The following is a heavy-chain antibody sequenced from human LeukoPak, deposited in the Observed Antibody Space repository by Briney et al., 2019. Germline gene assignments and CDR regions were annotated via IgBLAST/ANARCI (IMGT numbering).Heavy chain of an antibody. D-gene: IGHD6-19*01. V-gene: IGHV4-34*01. CDR2: INHSGST. CDR3: ASTSSGYSSGWLRYFDY. J-gene: IGHJ4*01. CDR1: GGSFSGYY. Sequence: SETLSLTCAVYGGSFSGYYWSWIRQPPGKGLEWIGEINHSGSTNYNPSLKSRVTISVDTSKNQFSLKLSSVTAADTAVYYCASTSSGYSSGWLRYFDYWGQGTQVTVSS.